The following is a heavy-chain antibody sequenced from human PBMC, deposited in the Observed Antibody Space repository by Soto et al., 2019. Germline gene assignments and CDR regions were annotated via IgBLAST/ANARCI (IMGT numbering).Heavy chain of an antibody. CDR2: INPSGGST. CDR1: GYTFTSYY. V-gene: IGHV1-46*01. J-gene: IGHJ6*02. D-gene: IGHD2-2*02. CDR3: ARDRETIVVVPAAINQSPFYGMDV. Sequence: GASVKVSCKASGYTFTSYYMHWVRQAPGQGLEWMGIINPSGGSTSYAQKFQGRVTMTRDTSTSTVYMELSSLRSEDTAVYYCARDRETIVVVPAAINQSPFYGMDVWGHGTTVTVFS.